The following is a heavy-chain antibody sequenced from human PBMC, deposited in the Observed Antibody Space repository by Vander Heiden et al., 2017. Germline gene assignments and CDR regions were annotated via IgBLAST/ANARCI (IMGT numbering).Heavy chain of an antibody. Sequence: QVQSVSSGAEVTKPGSSVQVSCKASAGNSSSYAISSLRPAPGQGLRWRGGIMPIFGTANYAQKFQGRVTITADESTSTAYMGLGSLGSEDTAVYYCTYGGYDAGYAIDIWGQGTMVTVSS. CDR1: AGNSSSYA. CDR2: IMPIFGTA. CDR3: TYGGYDAGYAIDI. D-gene: IGHD4-17*01. J-gene: IGHJ3*02. V-gene: IGHV1-69*01.